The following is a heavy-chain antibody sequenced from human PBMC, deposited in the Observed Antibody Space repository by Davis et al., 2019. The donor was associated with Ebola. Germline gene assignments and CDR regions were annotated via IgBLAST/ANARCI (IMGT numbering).Heavy chain of an antibody. Sequence: AASVKVSCKASGGTFISYAISWVRQAPGHGREWMGRIIPILGIANYAQKFQGRVTITADKSTSTAYMELSSLRSEDTAVYYCARDLEYSSSRRGYYYYGMDVWGQGTTVTVSS. V-gene: IGHV1-69*04. CDR2: IIPILGIA. CDR3: ARDLEYSSSRRGYYYYGMDV. D-gene: IGHD6-6*01. J-gene: IGHJ6*02. CDR1: GGTFISYA.